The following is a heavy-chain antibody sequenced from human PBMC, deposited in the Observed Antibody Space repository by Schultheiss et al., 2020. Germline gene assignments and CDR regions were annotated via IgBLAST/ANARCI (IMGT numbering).Heavy chain of an antibody. Sequence: SQTLSLTCTVSGGSISSYYWSWIRQPPGKVLEWIGYIYYSGSTNYNPSLKSRVTISVDTSKNQFSLKLSSVTAADTAVYYCARGTKTYYDILTGYYAPYYFDYWGQGTLVTVSS. V-gene: IGHV4-59*01. CDR3: ARGTKTYYDILTGYYAPYYFDY. CDR2: IYYSGST. CDR1: GGSISSYY. J-gene: IGHJ4*02. D-gene: IGHD3-9*01.